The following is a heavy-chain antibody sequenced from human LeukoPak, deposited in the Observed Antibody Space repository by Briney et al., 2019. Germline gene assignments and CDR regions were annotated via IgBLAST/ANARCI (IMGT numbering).Heavy chain of an antibody. Sequence: ASVKVSCKASGGTFSSYAISWVRQAPGQGLEWMGGLIPIFGTANYAQKFQGRVTITADESTSTAYMELSSLRSEDTAVYYCAREGAYGDFTGVYWGQGTLVTVSS. J-gene: IGHJ4*02. V-gene: IGHV1-69*01. CDR3: AREGAYGDFTGVY. D-gene: IGHD4-17*01. CDR2: LIPIFGTA. CDR1: GGTFSSYA.